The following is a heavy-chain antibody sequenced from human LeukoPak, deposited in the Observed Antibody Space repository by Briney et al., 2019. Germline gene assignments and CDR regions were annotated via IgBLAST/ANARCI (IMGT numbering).Heavy chain of an antibody. CDR3: AGGSGYLITS. Sequence: GGSLRLSCAGSGFTFRSYWMNWVRQAPGKGLEWLAIIKQDGTEKHYKGSVEGRFTISRDNAKNLLHLQMNSLRAEDTAVYYCAGGSGYLITSWGQGTLVTVSS. V-gene: IGHV3-7*01. CDR2: IKQDGTEK. D-gene: IGHD3-9*01. CDR1: GFTFRSYW. J-gene: IGHJ5*02.